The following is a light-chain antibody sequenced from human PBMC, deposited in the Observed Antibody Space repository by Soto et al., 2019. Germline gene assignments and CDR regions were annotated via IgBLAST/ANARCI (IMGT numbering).Light chain of an antibody. J-gene: IGLJ3*02. V-gene: IGLV1-44*01. Sequence: QSVLTQPPSTSGTPGQRVTISCSGSNSNIGSKTVNWYQHLPGTAPKLLIYSNYQRPSGVPDRFSGSKSGTSASLAVSGLQSEDEGDYYCCSYAGSDNWAFGGGTKVTVL. CDR2: SNY. CDR3: CSYAGSDNWA. CDR1: NSNIGSKT.